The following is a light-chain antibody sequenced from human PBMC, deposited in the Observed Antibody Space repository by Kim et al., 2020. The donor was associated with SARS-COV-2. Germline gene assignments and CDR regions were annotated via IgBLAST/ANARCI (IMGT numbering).Light chain of an antibody. V-gene: IGKV3-11*01. CDR2: DAS. CDR3: QQRSNWPT. J-gene: IGKJ1*01. Sequence: SLAPGERATRTGRASQSVSSYLGWYQQKPGQAPRLLNYDASNRATGIPARFSGSGSGTDFTLTISSLEPEDFAVYYCQQRSNWPTFGQGTKVEIK. CDR1: QSVSSY.